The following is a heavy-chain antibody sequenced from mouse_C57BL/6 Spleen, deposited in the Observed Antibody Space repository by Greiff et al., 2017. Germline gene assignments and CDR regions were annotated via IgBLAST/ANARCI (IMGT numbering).Heavy chain of an antibody. Sequence: VQLQQSGAELVKPGASVKISCKASGYAFSSYWMNWVKQRPGKGLEWIGQIYPGDGDTNYNGKFKGKATLTADTSSSTAYRQLSSLTSEDSAVYFCAREGTAQATGIDYWGQGTTLTVSS. J-gene: IGHJ2*01. D-gene: IGHD3-2*02. V-gene: IGHV1-80*01. CDR2: IYPGDGDT. CDR3: AREGTAQATGIDY. CDR1: GYAFSSYW.